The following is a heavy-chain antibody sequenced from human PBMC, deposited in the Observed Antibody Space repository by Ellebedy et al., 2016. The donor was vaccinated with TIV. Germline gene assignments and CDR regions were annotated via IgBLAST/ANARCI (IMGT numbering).Heavy chain of an antibody. Sequence: GGSLRLSXAASGFTFSSYSMNWVRQAPGKGLEWVSSISSSSSYIYYADSVKGRFTISRDNAKNSLYLQMNSLRAEDTAVYYCAREEGRLYMDVWGKGTTVTVSS. CDR1: GFTFSSYS. J-gene: IGHJ6*03. CDR2: ISSSSSYI. V-gene: IGHV3-21*01. CDR3: AREEGRLYMDV.